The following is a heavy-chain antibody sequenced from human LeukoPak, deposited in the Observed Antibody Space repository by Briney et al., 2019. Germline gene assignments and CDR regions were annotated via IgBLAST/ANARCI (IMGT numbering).Heavy chain of an antibody. J-gene: IGHJ4*02. V-gene: IGHV3-21*01. CDR3: ARSVMVRGVISYYFDY. CDR2: ISSSSSYI. CDR1: GFTFSSYS. D-gene: IGHD3-10*01. Sequence: PGGSLRLSCAASGFTFSSYSMNWVRQAPGKGLEWVSSISSSSSYIYYADSVKGRFTIYRDNAKNSLYLQMNSLRAEDSAVDYCARSVMVRGVISYYFDYWGQGTLVTVSS.